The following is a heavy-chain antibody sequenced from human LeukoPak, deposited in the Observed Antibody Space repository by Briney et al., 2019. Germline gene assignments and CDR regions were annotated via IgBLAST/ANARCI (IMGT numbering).Heavy chain of an antibody. CDR2: IYYSGST. V-gene: IGHV4-39*01. CDR1: GGSISSSSYY. J-gene: IGHJ3*02. Sequence: SETLSLTCTVSGGSISSSSYYWGWIRQPPGKGLEWIGSIYYSGSTYYNPSLKSRVTISVDTSKNQFSLKLSSVTAADTAVYYCAGLTTYYYGSGSYLNAFDIWGQGTMVTVSS. CDR3: AGLTTYYYGSGSYLNAFDI. D-gene: IGHD3-10*01.